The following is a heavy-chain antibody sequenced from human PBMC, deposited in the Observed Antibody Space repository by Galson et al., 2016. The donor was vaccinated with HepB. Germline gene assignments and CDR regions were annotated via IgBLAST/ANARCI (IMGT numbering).Heavy chain of an antibody. Sequence: SLRLSCAASGFVFSSFGLSWVRLAPGKGLEWVASISTRRTTYYSDSVQGRFTISRDNSNNTLYLQMNGLRAEDTAVYYCAKERLVRRIFDHWGQGTLLTVSS. D-gene: IGHD1-1*01. CDR2: ISTRRTT. CDR3: AKERLVRRIFDH. J-gene: IGHJ4*02. V-gene: IGHV3-23*01. CDR1: GFVFSSFG.